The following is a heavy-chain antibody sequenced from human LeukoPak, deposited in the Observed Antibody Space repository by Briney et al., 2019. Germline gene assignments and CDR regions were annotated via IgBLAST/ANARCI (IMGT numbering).Heavy chain of an antibody. CDR2: ISWNGGGM. J-gene: IGHJ4*02. V-gene: IGHV3-9*01. CDR3: AKDITGGRSSPYFDS. D-gene: IGHD6-6*01. Sequence: GGSLRLSCAASGFTFDAYAMHWVRQAPGKGLEWVSGISWNGGGMGYAVSVKGRFTISRDNAKNSLYLQMNSLRDEDTALCYCAKDITGGRSSPYFDSWGQGTLVPSPQ. CDR1: GFTFDAYA.